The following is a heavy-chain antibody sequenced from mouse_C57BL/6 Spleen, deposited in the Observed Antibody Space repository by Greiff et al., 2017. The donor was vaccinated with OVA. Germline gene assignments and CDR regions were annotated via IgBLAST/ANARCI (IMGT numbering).Heavy chain of an antibody. J-gene: IGHJ4*01. V-gene: IGHV1-22*01. Sequence: EVKLVESGPELVKPGASVKMSCKASGYTFTDYNMHWVKQSHGKSLEWIGYINPNNGGTSYNQKFKGKATLTVNKSSSTAYMELRSLTSEDSAVYYCARWGLRRGAMDYWGQGTSVTVSS. CDR2: INPNNGGT. D-gene: IGHD2-4*01. CDR1: GYTFTDYN. CDR3: ARWGLRRGAMDY.